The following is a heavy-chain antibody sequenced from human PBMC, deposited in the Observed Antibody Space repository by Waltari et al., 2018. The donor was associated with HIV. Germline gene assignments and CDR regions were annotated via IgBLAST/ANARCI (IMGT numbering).Heavy chain of an antibody. CDR1: GGSISSRSYY. CDR2: IYYSGST. D-gene: IGHD5-18*01. V-gene: IGHV4-39*01. Sequence: QLQLQESGPGLVKPSETLSLPRTVSGGSISSRSYYWGGIRQPPGKGLEWIGSIYYSGSTYYNPSLKSRVTISVDTSKNQFSLKLSSVTAADTAVYYCARVQTGVDTAMVNRYFDLWGRGTLVTVSS. CDR3: ARVQTGVDTAMVNRYFDL. J-gene: IGHJ2*01.